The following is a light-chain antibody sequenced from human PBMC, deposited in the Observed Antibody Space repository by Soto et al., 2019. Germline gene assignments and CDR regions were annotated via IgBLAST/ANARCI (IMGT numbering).Light chain of an antibody. CDR2: GAS. J-gene: IGKJ2*01. CDR3: QQYGGSSLYT. V-gene: IGKV3-20*01. CDR1: QSVSSSY. Sequence: EIVLTQSPGTLSLSPGERATLSCRASQSVSSSYLGWYQQKPGQAPRLLIYGASTRATGIPDRFSGSGSGTGFNLTISRLDPEDFAVYYCQQYGGSSLYTFGQGTKLEIK.